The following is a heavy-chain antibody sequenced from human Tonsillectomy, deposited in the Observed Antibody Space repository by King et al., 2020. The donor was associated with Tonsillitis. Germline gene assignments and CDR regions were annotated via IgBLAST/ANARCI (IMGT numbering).Heavy chain of an antibody. V-gene: IGHV5-51*01. CDR1: GYSFTSYW. D-gene: IGHD5-18*01. Sequence: VQLVESGAEVKKPGESLKISCKGSGYSFTSYWIGWVRQMPGKGLEWMGIIYPGDSDTRYSPSFQGQVTISADKSISTAYLQWSSLKAADTAMYYCARPRWGDTAMVSGMDVWGQGTTVTVSS. J-gene: IGHJ6*02. CDR3: ARPRWGDTAMVSGMDV. CDR2: IYPGDSDT.